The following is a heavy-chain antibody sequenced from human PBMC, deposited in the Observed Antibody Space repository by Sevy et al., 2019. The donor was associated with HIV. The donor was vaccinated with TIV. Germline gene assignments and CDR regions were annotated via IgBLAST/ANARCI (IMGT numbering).Heavy chain of an antibody. CDR1: GFTFEDYA. D-gene: IGHD3-22*01. CDR3: GKDSYYDSSGYFDA. CDR2: ISWNSGRI. J-gene: IGHJ4*02. Sequence: GGSLRLSCAASGFTFEDYALHWVRQVPGKGLEWVSGISWNSGRIGYADSVKGRFTISRDNAKNSLYLQMNSLRAEDMGFDDCGKDSYYDSSGYFDAWGQGTLVTVSS. V-gene: IGHV3-9*03.